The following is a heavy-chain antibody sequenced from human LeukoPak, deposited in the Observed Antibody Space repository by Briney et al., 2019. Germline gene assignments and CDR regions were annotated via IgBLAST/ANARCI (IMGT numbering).Heavy chain of an antibody. CDR1: GGTFSSYA. D-gene: IGHD3-22*01. V-gene: IGHV1-69*05. CDR2: IIPIFGTA. CDR3: ARGPNYYDSSGYSGYYYYYMDV. Sequence: ALVKVSCKASGGTFSSYAISWARQAPGQGLEWMGGIIPIFGTANYAQKFQGRVTITTDESTSTAYMELSSLRSEDTAVYYCARGPNYYDSSGYSGYYYYYMDVWGKGTTVTVSS. J-gene: IGHJ6*03.